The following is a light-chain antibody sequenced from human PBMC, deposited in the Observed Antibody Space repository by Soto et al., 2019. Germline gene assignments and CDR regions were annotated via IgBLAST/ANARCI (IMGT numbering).Light chain of an antibody. CDR3: SQYGSAPGT. V-gene: IGKV3-20*01. CDR2: SAF. J-gene: IGKJ1*01. CDR1: ESVSSTH. Sequence: EIVLTQSPGTLSLSPGERATLSCRASESVSSTHLAWYQQKPGQAPSLLIYSAFNRAPGVPDRFSGSGSGTDFTLTISRLEPEDFAVYYCSQYGSAPGTFGQGTKVEIK.